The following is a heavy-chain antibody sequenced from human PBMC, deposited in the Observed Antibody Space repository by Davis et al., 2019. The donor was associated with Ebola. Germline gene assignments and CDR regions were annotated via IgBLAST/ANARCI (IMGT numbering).Heavy chain of an antibody. CDR1: GGSFSGYY. Sequence: SETLSLTCAVYGGSFSGYYWSWIRQPPGKGLEWIGDIYYSGSTNFNPTLKSRVTMSVDTSKNQFSLKLDSATAADTAIYYCAKDNYAVTIMVGAFDIWGQGTVVTVSS. J-gene: IGHJ3*02. CDR3: AKDNYAVTIMVGAFDI. CDR2: IYYSGST. V-gene: IGHV4-59*01. D-gene: IGHD4-17*01.